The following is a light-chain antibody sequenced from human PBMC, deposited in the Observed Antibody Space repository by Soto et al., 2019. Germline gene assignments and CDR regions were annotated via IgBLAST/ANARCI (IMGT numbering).Light chain of an antibody. J-gene: IGKJ2*01. Sequence: DIQMTQSPSSLSASVGDRVTITCQASQGISTSLNWYQQKPGKGPNLLIYEASNLETGVPSRFSGGGSGTDFTFPISSLQPEDIATYYCQQYDNFPGTFGQGTKLEIK. CDR1: QGISTS. CDR3: QQYDNFPGT. V-gene: IGKV1-33*01. CDR2: EAS.